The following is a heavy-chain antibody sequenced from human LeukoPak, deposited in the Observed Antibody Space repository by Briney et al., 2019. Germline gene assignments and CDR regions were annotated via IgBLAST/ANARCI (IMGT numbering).Heavy chain of an antibody. CDR2: ISGSGTVT. Sequence: GGSLRLSCAASGFTFSNHAMNWVRQAPGKGLEWVSIISGSGTVTYYPDSVKGRFTISRDNSRNTLYLQMNSLRAEDTALYYCAKGVTPYNFYGMDVWGQGTTVTVSS. CDR1: GFTFSNHA. D-gene: IGHD2-15*01. J-gene: IGHJ6*02. V-gene: IGHV3-23*01. CDR3: AKGVTPYNFYGMDV.